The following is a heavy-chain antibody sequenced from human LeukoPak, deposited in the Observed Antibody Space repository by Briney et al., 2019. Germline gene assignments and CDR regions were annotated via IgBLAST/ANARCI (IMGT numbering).Heavy chain of an antibody. V-gene: IGHV3-7*01. CDR1: GFPFSSYW. CDR2: IKQDGGET. CDR3: TREDHSNYNY. Sequence: GGSLTLSCAASGFPFSSYWMAWVCQAPGKGLEWVASIKQDGGETFYVDSVKGRFTISRDNAKNSLYLQMNSLRAEDTAVYYCTREDHSNYNYWGQGTLVTVSS. D-gene: IGHD4-11*01. J-gene: IGHJ4*02.